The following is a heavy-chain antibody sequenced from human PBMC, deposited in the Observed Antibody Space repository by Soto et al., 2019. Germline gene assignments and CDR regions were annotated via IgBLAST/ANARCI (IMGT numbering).Heavy chain of an antibody. J-gene: IGHJ4*02. V-gene: IGHV3-74*01. CDR1: GFTLSRYW. Sequence: EVQLVESGGGLIQPGGSLRPSCVASGFTLSRYWMHWVRQTPGKGLVWVSRISSDGSTTYADSVKGRFTISRDNAKNNLYLQKNSLRAEDTAIYYCVRYLLPSTPAGTNYWGQGALVTVSS. CDR2: ISSDGSTT. D-gene: IGHD2-2*01. CDR3: VRYLLPSTPAGTNY.